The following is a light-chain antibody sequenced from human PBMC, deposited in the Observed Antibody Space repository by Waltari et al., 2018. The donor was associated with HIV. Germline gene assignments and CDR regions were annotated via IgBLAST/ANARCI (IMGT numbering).Light chain of an antibody. V-gene: IGKV1-5*03. J-gene: IGKJ2*01. CDR1: QSISSW. CDR3: QQYNSYST. CDR2: KAS. Sequence: DMQITQSPSTLSASVGDRVNITCRASQSISSWLAWYHQKPGKAPKLLIYKASSLESGVPSRFSGSGSGTEFTLTVSSLQPDDFATYYCQQYNSYSTFGQGTKLEIK.